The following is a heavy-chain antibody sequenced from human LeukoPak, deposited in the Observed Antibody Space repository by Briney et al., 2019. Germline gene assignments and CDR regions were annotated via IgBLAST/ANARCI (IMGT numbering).Heavy chain of an antibody. CDR3: ASGKISRYSSSWYVPASYYFDY. D-gene: IGHD6-13*01. Sequence: GASVKASCKASGYTFTSYGISWVRQAPGQGLEWMGWISAYNGNTNYAQKLQGRVTMTTDTSTSTAYMELRSLRSDDTAVYYCASGKISRYSSSWYVPASYYFDYWGQGTLVTVSS. J-gene: IGHJ4*02. CDR2: ISAYNGNT. CDR1: GYTFTSYG. V-gene: IGHV1-18*01.